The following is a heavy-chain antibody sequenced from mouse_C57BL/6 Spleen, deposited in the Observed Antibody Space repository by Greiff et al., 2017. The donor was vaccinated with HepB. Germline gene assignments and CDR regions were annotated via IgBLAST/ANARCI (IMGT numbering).Heavy chain of an antibody. D-gene: IGHD1-1*01. J-gene: IGHJ4*01. CDR1: GFNIKDYY. CDR3: TTASYYYGSSSYYAMDY. CDR2: IDPEDGDT. V-gene: IGHV14-1*01. Sequence: EVKLQESGAELVRPGASVKLSCTASGFNIKDYYMHWVKQRPEQGLEWIGRIDPEDGDTEYAPKFQGKATMTADTSSNTAYLQLSSLTSEDTAVYYCTTASYYYGSSSYYAMDYWGQGTSVTVSS.